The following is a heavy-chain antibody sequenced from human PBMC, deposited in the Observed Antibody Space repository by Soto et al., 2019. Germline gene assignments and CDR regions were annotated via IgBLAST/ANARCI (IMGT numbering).Heavy chain of an antibody. CDR1: GFTISNYA. CDR2: ISGGGGGT. CDR3: AEDNRYDTLSAWDAFDI. Sequence: EVQVLESGGGLVQPGGSLRLSCGASGFTISNYAMTWVRQAPGKGLEWVSAISGGGGGTYYADSVKGRFTISRDISPNRIELHMSSLRGEDTAVYYCAEDNRYDTLSAWDAFDIWGQGTRVTVSS. J-gene: IGHJ3*02. D-gene: IGHD2-15*01. V-gene: IGHV3-23*01.